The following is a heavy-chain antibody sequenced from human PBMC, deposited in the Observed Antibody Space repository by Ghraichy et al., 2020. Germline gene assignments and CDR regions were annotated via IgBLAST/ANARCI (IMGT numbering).Heavy chain of an antibody. Sequence: SQTLSLTCTVSGGSIRSGRYYWSWIRQSAGKGLEWIGRIYTTGHTNYNPSLKSRVTMSIDTSKNQFSLQLSSVTAADTAVYYCATAEVQYHFNWFDPWGQGTLVTVSS. J-gene: IGHJ5*02. CDR3: ATAEVQYHFNWFDP. CDR1: GGSIRSGRYY. D-gene: IGHD1-1*01. V-gene: IGHV4-61*02. CDR2: IYTTGHT.